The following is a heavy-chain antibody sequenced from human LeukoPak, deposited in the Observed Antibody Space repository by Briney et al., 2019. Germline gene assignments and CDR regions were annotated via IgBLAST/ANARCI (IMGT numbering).Heavy chain of an antibody. CDR2: TSSGSSYT. CDR1: GFIFSDAW. V-gene: IGHV3-11*06. J-gene: IGHJ3*02. D-gene: IGHD6-19*01. Sequence: GGSLRLSCVASGFIFSDAWMSWVRQAPGKGLEGVSYTSSGSSYTNYADSVKGRFTISRDNAKNSLYLQMNSLRAEDTAVYYCARRYSNGWYFVFDIWGQGTTVTVSS. CDR3: ARRYSNGWYFVFDI.